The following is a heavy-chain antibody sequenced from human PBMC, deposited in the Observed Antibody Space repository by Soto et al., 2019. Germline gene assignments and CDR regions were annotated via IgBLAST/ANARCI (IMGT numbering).Heavy chain of an antibody. CDR2: VSPTGDTV. V-gene: IGHV3-9*01. D-gene: IGHD3-10*01. J-gene: IGHJ4*02. CDR3: LKDAPNGSIDD. Sequence: VQVVASGGALVKPGRSLRLSFAVSGFRFEQYVMHWVRQAPGKGLECVSTVSPTGDTVAYADSVEGRFTVSRDNAKNSLYLQMNSLKGDGTAFYYCLKDAPNGSIDDWGQGTLVTVSS. CDR1: GFRFEQYV.